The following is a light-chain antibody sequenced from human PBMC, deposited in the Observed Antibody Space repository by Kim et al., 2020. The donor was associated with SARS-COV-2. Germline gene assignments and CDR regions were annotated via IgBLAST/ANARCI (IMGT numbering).Light chain of an antibody. CDR3: QQRSNWIT. J-gene: IGKJ5*01. CDR2: DAS. Sequence: SLSQGERAPRPCRASRGVSSYLAWYKQKPGQAPRLLIYDASNRATGIPARFSGSGSGTDFTLTISSLEPEDFAVYYCQQRSNWITFGQGTRLGIK. CDR1: RGVSSY. V-gene: IGKV3-11*01.